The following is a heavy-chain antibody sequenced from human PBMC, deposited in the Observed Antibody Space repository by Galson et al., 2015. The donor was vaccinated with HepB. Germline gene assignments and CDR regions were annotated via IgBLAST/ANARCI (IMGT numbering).Heavy chain of an antibody. J-gene: IGHJ5*02. D-gene: IGHD5-18*01. CDR1: GFTFFTSA. CDR3: AKGGHYSPFDP. Sequence: SLRLSCAASGFTFFTSAMSWVRQAPGKGLEWVSTISGFGENTYYADSVKGRFTVSRDNSRNMVYLQMNSLRAEDTAIFYCAKGGHYSPFDPWGQGTLVTVCS. CDR2: ISGFGENT. V-gene: IGHV3-23*01.